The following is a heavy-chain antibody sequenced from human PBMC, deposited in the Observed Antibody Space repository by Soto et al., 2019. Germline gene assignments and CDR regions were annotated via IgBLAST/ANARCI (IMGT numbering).Heavy chain of an antibody. CDR2: IVVGSGNT. Sequence: SVKVSCKASGFTFTSSAVQWVRQARGQRLEWIGWIVVGSGNTNYAQKFQERVTITRDMSTSTAYMELSSLRSEDTAVYYCAAVEAVAGTSGYWGQGTPVTVSS. D-gene: IGHD6-19*01. CDR1: GFTFTSSA. CDR3: AAVEAVAGTSGY. J-gene: IGHJ4*02. V-gene: IGHV1-58*01.